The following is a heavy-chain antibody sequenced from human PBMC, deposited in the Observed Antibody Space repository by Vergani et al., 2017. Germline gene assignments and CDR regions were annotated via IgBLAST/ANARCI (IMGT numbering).Heavy chain of an antibody. CDR1: GESFSSFY. D-gene: IGHD2-21*02. CDR3: ARNPYCGGDCYSDAFDI. CDR2: INNDGHT. J-gene: IGHJ3*02. Sequence: QVQLQQWGAGVVKPSGTLSLTCAVFGESFSSFYWSWIRQPPGKGLEWIGEINNDGHTNYNPSLESRVTVSRDTAKNQFSLNLMSVTAADTAMYYCARNPYCGGDCYSDAFDIWGQGTMVTVSS. V-gene: IGHV4-34*02.